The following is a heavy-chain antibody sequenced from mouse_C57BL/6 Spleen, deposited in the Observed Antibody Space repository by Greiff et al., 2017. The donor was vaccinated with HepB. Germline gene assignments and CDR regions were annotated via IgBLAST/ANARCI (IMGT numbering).Heavy chain of an antibody. CDR3: AGDYDEGFAY. CDR1: GFTFTDYY. CDR2: IRNKANGYTT. V-gene: IGHV7-3*01. D-gene: IGHD2-4*01. Sequence: EVKLMESGGGLVQPGGSLSLSCAASGFTFTDYYMSWVRQPPGKALEWLGFIRNKANGYTTEYSASVKGRFTISRDNSQSILYLQMNALRAEDSATYYCAGDYDEGFAYWGQGTLVTVSA. J-gene: IGHJ3*01.